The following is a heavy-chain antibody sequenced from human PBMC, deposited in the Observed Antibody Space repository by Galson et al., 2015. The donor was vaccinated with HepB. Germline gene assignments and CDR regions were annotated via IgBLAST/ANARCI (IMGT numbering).Heavy chain of an antibody. CDR3: ARARSGWYHRGMDFDY. D-gene: IGHD6-19*01. CDR2: INAGNGNT. V-gene: IGHV1-3*01. J-gene: IGHJ4*02. CDR1: GYTFTSYA. Sequence: SVKVSCKASGYTFTSYAMHWVRQAPGQRLEWMGWINAGNGNTKYSQKFQGRVTITRDTSASTAYMELSSLRSEDTAVYYCARARSGWYHRGMDFDYWGQGTLVTVSS.